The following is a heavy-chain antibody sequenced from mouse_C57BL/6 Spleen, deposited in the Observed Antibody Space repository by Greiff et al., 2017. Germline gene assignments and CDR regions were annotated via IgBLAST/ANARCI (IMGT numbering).Heavy chain of an antibody. V-gene: IGHV14-4*01. D-gene: IGHD1-1*01. CDR2: IDPENGDT. Sequence: EVKLVESGAELVRPGASVKLSCTASGFNIKDDYMHWVKQRPEQGLEWIGWIDPENGDTEYASKFQGKATITADTSSNTAYLQLSSLTSEDTAVYYCTTDYGSSHYAMDYWGQGTSVTVSS. CDR3: TTDYGSSHYAMDY. J-gene: IGHJ4*01. CDR1: GFNIKDDY.